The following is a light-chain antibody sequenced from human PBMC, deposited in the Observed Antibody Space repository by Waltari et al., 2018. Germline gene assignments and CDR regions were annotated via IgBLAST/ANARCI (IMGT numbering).Light chain of an antibody. CDR1: ETIKTN. CDR2: DAC. Sequence: EVVVTQSPPTLSVSPGEGPTLSCRASETIKTNLAWYQQKPGQAPTLLIYDACTRATGIPARFSGSGSGTEFTLTISSLQSEDFAIYFCQQYNEWPPISTFGQGTKLEIK. J-gene: IGKJ2*01. CDR3: QQYNEWPPIST. V-gene: IGKV3-15*01.